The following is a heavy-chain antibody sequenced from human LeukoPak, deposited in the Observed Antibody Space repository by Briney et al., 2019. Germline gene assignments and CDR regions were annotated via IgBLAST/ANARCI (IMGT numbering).Heavy chain of an antibody. Sequence: PGGSLRLSCAASGFTFSSYDMHWVRQATGKGLEWVSGIGTAGDTHYPGSVKGRFTISRDNDKNSLYLQMNSLRAGDTAVYYCARGAYSSRWLIDYWGQGTLVTVSS. CDR3: ARGAYSSRWLIDY. CDR2: IGTAGDT. J-gene: IGHJ4*02. CDR1: GFTFSSYD. V-gene: IGHV3-13*04. D-gene: IGHD6-13*01.